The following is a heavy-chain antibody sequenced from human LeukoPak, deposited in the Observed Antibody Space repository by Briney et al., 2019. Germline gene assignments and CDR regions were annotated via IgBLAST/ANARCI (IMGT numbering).Heavy chain of an antibody. D-gene: IGHD6-13*01. CDR3: GGIRYTRSFLYY. CDR2: INQDGSHK. Sequence: GGSLRLSCVASGFTFGKYWMTWVRQAPGKGLEWVANINQDGSHKYYVDSVKGRFTISRDNAKNSLYLQVNSLRADDTAVYYWGGIRYTRSFLYYLGQGTLGNVFS. CDR1: GFTFGKYW. V-gene: IGHV3-7*01. J-gene: IGHJ4*01.